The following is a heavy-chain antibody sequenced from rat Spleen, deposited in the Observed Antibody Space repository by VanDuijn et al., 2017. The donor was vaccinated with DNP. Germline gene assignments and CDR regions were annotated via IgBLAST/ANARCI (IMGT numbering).Heavy chain of an antibody. CDR3: TAAAYNSGYDGFDY. J-gene: IGHJ2*01. Sequence: VQLVESGGGLVQPKESLKISCAASGLTFSNVAMYWVRQAPGKGLEWVGRIRTKPNNYATYYADSVKGRFTISRDDSKSMVYLQMDNLKTEGTGMYYCTAAAYNSGYDGFDYWGQGVMVTVSS. D-gene: IGHD4-3*01. CDR2: IRTKPNNYAT. CDR1: GLTFSNVA. V-gene: IGHV10-5*01.